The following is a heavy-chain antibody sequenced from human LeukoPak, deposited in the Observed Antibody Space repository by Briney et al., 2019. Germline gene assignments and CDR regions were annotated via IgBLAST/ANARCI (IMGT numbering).Heavy chain of an antibody. CDR3: ARAEPLVATIFDY. J-gene: IGHJ4*02. CDR1: GYTFASYG. V-gene: IGHV1-18*01. Sequence: ASVKVSCKASGYTFASYGITWVRQAPGQGLEWMGWISAYNGNTKYAQKFQGRLTMTTDTSTSTAYMEMRSLRSDDTAVYYCARAEPLVATIFDYWGQGTLVTVSS. CDR2: ISAYNGNT. D-gene: IGHD5-12*01.